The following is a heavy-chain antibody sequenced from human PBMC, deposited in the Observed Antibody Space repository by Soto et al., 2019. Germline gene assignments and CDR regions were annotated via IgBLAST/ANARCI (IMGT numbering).Heavy chain of an antibody. J-gene: IGHJ4*02. CDR2: IDWDDDK. Sequence: SGPTLVNPTQTLTLTCTFSGFSLSTSGMCVSWIRQPPGKALEWLARIDWDDDKYYSTSLKTRLTISKDTSKNQVVLTMTNMDPVDTATYYCARIRGGYSNYFPPGSYYFDYWGQGTLVTVSS. CDR3: ARIRGGYSNYFPPGSYYFDY. V-gene: IGHV2-70*11. CDR1: GFSLSTSGMC. D-gene: IGHD4-4*01.